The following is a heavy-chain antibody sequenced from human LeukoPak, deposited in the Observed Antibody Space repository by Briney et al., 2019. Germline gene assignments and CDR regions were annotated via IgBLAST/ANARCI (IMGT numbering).Heavy chain of an antibody. Sequence: GGSLRLSCAASGFTFSGSAMHWVRQAPGKGREWVGRIKSETDGGTTDYAAPVKGRFTISRDDSKNTLYLQMNSLKTEDTAVYYCTTEGSYGDYWGQGTLVTVSS. J-gene: IGHJ4*02. CDR2: IKSETDGGTT. CDR3: TTEGSYGDY. V-gene: IGHV3-15*01. CDR1: GFTFSGSA. D-gene: IGHD3-16*01.